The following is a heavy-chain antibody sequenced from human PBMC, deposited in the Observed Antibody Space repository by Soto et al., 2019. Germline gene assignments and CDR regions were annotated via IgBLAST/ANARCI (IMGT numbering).Heavy chain of an antibody. CDR2: INPRGGSK. D-gene: IGHD1-26*01. J-gene: IGHJ5*02. V-gene: IGHV1-46*01. Sequence: QVQLVQSGAEVKKPGASVNVSCKASGYTFTSYYMHWVRQAPGQGLEWMGIINPRGGSKTYAQKFQGRVTVTRDTSTSTVYMELSNLRSDDTAIYYCARVALSGGGWLDPWGQGTLVTVSS. CDR3: ARVALSGGGWLDP. CDR1: GYTFTSYY.